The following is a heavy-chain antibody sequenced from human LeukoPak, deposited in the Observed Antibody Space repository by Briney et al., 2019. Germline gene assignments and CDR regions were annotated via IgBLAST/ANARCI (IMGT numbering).Heavy chain of an antibody. CDR3: ARALLRYCSSTSCYEWDYYYYGMDV. D-gene: IGHD2-2*01. CDR1: GGTFSSYA. Sequence: ASVKVSCKASGGTFSSYAISWVRQAPGQGLEWMGGIIPIFGTANYAQKFQGRVTITADESTSTAYMEPSSLRSEDTAVYYCARALLRYCSSTSCYEWDYYYYGMDVWGQGTTVTVSS. J-gene: IGHJ6*02. V-gene: IGHV1-69*13. CDR2: IIPIFGTA.